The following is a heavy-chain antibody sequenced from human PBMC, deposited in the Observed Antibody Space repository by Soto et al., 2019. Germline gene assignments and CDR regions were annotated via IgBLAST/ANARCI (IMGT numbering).Heavy chain of an antibody. CDR2: IYSGGSA. V-gene: IGHV3-66*01. CDR1: GIIVSSNY. Sequence: EVQLVESGGGLVQPGGSLRLSCAASGIIVSSNYMSWVHQAPGKGLEWVSVIYSGGSAYYADSVRGRFTISRDNSKNILYLQMSSLRAEDTAVYFCARVDSSGWYDHWGQGTLVTVSS. J-gene: IGHJ5*02. D-gene: IGHD6-19*01. CDR3: ARVDSSGWYDH.